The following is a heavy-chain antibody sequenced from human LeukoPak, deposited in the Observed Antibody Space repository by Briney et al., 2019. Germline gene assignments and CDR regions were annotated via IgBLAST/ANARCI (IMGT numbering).Heavy chain of an antibody. Sequence: PGGSLRLSCAASGFSFSGYAMSWVRQAPGKGLEWVSGISGSGGSTDYADSVKGRFTISRDNSKNTLYLQMNSLRAEDTAVYYCAKDDSGIRFDYWGQGTLVTVSS. D-gene: IGHD5-12*01. CDR3: AKDDSGIRFDY. CDR1: GFSFSGYA. CDR2: ISGSGGST. V-gene: IGHV3-23*01. J-gene: IGHJ4*02.